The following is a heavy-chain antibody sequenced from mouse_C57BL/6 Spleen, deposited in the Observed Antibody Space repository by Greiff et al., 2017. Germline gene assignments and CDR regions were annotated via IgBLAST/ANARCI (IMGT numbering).Heavy chain of an antibody. J-gene: IGHJ1*03. V-gene: IGHV1-64*01. Sequence: QVQLQQPGAELVKPGASVKLSCKASGYTFTSYWMHWVKQRPGQGLEWLGMIHPNSGSTNYNEKFKSKATLTVDKSSSTAYMQLSSLTSEDSAVYYCARGYYGSSYVPYWYFDVWGTGTTVTVSS. CDR3: ARGYYGSSYVPYWYFDV. CDR2: IHPNSGST. D-gene: IGHD1-1*01. CDR1: GYTFTSYW.